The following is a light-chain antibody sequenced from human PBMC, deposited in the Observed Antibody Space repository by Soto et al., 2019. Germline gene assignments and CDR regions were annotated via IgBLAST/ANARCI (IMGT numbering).Light chain of an antibody. CDR1: QNVRKN. Sequence: ETVMTQSPVALSVSPGERATLSFRAGQNVRKNLAWYQQKPGQAPRLLIYGASTRAIGIPVRFSGSGSGTDFTLTISSLETEDAAIYYCQQSHIWPPITFGQGTRLEIK. J-gene: IGKJ5*01. V-gene: IGKV3D-15*01. CDR3: QQSHIWPPIT. CDR2: GAS.